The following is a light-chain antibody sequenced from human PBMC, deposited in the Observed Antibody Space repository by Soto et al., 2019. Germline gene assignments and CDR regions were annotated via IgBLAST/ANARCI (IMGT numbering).Light chain of an antibody. CDR2: EVT. CDR1: SSDVDNYKD. Sequence: QSALTQPDSVSGSPGKSITISCTGISSDVDNYKDVSWYQPHPGKAPKLMLYEVTYRPSGVSDRFSGSKSGNKAYLTISGLQPEDEADYYCISYTSTSTVFGTGTKLTVL. V-gene: IGLV2-14*01. CDR3: ISYTSTSTV. J-gene: IGLJ1*01.